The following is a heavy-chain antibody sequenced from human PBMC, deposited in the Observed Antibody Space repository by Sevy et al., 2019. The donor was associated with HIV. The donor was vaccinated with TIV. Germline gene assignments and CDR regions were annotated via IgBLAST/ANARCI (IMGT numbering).Heavy chain of an antibody. J-gene: IGHJ4*02. Sequence: GGSLRLSCAASGFTFSFYSMNWVRRAPGKGLEWVSSISSSGSNIYYADSVKGRFTISRDNANNSLYLQMNSLRPEDTVVYYCARMSSPEDYWGQGTLVTVSS. CDR3: ARMSSPEDY. V-gene: IGHV3-21*01. CDR1: GFTFSFYS. CDR2: ISSSGSNI.